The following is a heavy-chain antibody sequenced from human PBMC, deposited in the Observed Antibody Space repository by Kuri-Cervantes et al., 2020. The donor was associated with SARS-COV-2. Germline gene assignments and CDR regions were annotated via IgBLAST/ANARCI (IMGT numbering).Heavy chain of an antibody. CDR3: AHLITVFGVVDPPGDYWFDP. D-gene: IGHD3-3*01. CDR2: IYHAGHT. Sequence: SETLSLTCTVSGHSVRSGYYWGWVRQPPGKGLEWIGSIYHAGHTYYNPSFKSRLTISLDTSKNQFFLNLTSVTAGDTAVYYCAHLITVFGVVDPPGDYWFDPWGQGTLVTVSS. J-gene: IGHJ5*02. CDR1: GHSVRSGYY. V-gene: IGHV4-38-2*02.